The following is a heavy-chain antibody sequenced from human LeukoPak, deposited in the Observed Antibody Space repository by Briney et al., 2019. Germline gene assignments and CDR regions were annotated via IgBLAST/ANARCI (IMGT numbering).Heavy chain of an antibody. V-gene: IGHV3-23*01. Sequence: PGGSLRLSCLASGFTFSTYSLSWVRQAPGKGLEWVSALSAGKQVPYYADSVKGRFTISRDNSKNTLYVQMNSLRAEDTAMYYCAKVSLNMVNDAFDIWGQGTMVSVSS. CDR3: AKVSLNMVNDAFDI. CDR2: LSAGKQVP. D-gene: IGHD4/OR15-4a*01. CDR1: GFTFSTYS. J-gene: IGHJ3*02.